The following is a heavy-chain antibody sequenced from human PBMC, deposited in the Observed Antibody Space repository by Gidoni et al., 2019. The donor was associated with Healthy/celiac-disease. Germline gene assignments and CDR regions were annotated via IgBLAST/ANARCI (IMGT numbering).Heavy chain of an antibody. J-gene: IGHJ4*02. CDR3: TTDVEGELLAY. D-gene: IGHD1-26*01. CDR2: IKSKTDGGTT. CDR1: GFTFSNAW. V-gene: IGHV3-15*01. Sequence: EVQLVESGGGLVKPGGSLGLSCAAPGFTFSNAWMSWVRQAPGKGLEWVGRIKSKTDGGTTDYAAPVKGRFTISRDDSKNTLYLQMNSLKTEDTAVYYCTTDVEGELLAYWGQGTLVTVSS.